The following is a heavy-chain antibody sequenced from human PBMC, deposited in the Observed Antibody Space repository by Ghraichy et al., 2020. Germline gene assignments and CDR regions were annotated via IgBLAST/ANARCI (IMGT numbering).Heavy chain of an antibody. D-gene: IGHD4-23*01. Sequence: GGSLRLSCAASGFTFSNYAMSWVRPAPGEGLEWVSAISASGDRTYYADSVRGRFTISRDNSKNTSYLQMHSLRDYDTAVYYCAKDRFYGGNPLVDFWGQGALVTVSS. V-gene: IGHV3-23*01. CDR3: AKDRFYGGNPLVDF. J-gene: IGHJ4*02. CDR1: GFTFSNYA. CDR2: ISASGDRT.